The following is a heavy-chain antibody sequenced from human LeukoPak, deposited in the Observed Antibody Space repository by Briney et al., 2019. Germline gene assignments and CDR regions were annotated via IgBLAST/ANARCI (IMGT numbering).Heavy chain of an antibody. CDR3: ARASGSYWWFDS. J-gene: IGHJ5*01. D-gene: IGHD1-26*01. CDR2: INPNSGGT. V-gene: IGHV1-2*02. CDR1: GCTFTGYY. Sequence: ASVKVSCEASGCTFTGYYMHGVRQAPGQGLEWMGWINPNSGGTNYAQKFQGRVTMTRDTSISTVYMELSRRRSDGTAVYYCARASGSYWWFDSWGQGTLVTVSS.